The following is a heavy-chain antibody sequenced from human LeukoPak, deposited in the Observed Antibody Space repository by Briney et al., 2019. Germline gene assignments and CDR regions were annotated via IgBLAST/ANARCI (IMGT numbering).Heavy chain of an antibody. J-gene: IGHJ4*02. V-gene: IGHV3-21*01. CDR1: GFTLSNYS. CDR2: ISSSSSYI. D-gene: IGHD4-17*01. Sequence: GGSLRLSCAASGFTLSNYSMNWVRQAPGKGLEWVAFISSSSSYIFYADSLKGRFTISRDNAKNSLYLQMNSLRADDTAVYYCARNLAYGDDGLWGQGTLVTVSS. CDR3: ARNLAYGDDGL.